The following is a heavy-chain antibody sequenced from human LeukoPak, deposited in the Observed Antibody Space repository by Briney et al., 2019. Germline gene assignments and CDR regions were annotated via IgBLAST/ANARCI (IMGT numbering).Heavy chain of an antibody. CDR3: ARRGVSFIVVAGMDV. D-gene: IGHD2-2*01. CDR1: GGSFSGYY. Sequence: SGTLSLTCAVYGGSFSGYYWSWIRQPPGKGLEWIGEINHSGSTNYNPSLKSRVAISVDTSKNQFSLKLSSVTAADTAVYYCARRGVSFIVVAGMDVWGQGTTVTVSS. J-gene: IGHJ6*02. CDR2: INHSGST. V-gene: IGHV4-34*01.